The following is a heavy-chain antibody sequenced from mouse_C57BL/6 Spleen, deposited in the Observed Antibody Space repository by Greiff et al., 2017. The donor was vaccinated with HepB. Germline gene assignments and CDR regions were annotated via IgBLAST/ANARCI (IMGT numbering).Heavy chain of an antibody. J-gene: IGHJ3*01. D-gene: IGHD2-3*01. CDR2: IDPSDSYT. CDR1: GYTFTSYW. CDR3: ARRGNIDDTFAY. Sequence: VQLQQPGAELVKPGASVKLSCKASGYTFTSYWMQWVKQRPGQGLEWIGEIDPSDSYTNYNQKFKGKAKLTVDTSSSTAYMQLSSLTSEDSAVYYCARRGNIDDTFAYWGQGTLVTVSA. V-gene: IGHV1-50*01.